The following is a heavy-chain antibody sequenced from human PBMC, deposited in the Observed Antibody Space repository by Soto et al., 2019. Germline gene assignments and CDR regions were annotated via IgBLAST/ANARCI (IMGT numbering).Heavy chain of an antibody. D-gene: IGHD5-18*01. Sequence: ASVKVSCKASGYTFTIYGISWVRQAPGQGLEWMGWISAYNGNTNYAQKLQGRVTMTTDTSTSTAYMELRSLRSDDTAVYYCARGSSTFPRGYGYSFFEYWGQGTLVTVSS. CDR2: ISAYNGNT. CDR1: GYTFTIYG. CDR3: ARGSSTFPRGYGYSFFEY. J-gene: IGHJ4*02. V-gene: IGHV1-18*01.